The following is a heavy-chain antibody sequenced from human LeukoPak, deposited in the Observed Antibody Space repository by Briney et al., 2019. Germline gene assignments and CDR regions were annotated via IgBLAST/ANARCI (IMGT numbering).Heavy chain of an antibody. V-gene: IGHV4-4*07. J-gene: IGHJ4*02. CDR2: IYTSGST. CDR1: GGSISSYY. Sequence: SETLSRTCTVSGGSISSYYWSWIRQPAGKGLEWIGRIYTSGSTNYNPSHKSRVTMSVDTSKNQFSLKLSSVTAADTAVYYCAKNDRGGDYFDYWGQGTLVTVSS. D-gene: IGHD1-14*01. CDR3: AKNDRGGDYFDY.